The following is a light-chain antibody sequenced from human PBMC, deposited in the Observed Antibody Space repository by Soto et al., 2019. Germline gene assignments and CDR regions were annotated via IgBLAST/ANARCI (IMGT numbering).Light chain of an antibody. V-gene: IGLV2-8*01. CDR1: SSDVGGYDY. Sequence: QSALTQPPSASGSPGQSVTISCTGTSSDVGGYDYVAWFQQHPGKAPKVIIYDVIKRPSGVPDRFSGSKSGNTASLTVSGLQAEDEADYYCGSHPGSRVVFGGGTKPTVL. CDR3: GSHPGSRVV. J-gene: IGLJ2*01. CDR2: DVI.